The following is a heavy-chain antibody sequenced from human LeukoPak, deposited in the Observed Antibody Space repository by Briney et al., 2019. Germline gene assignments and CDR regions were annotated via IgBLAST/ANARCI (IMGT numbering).Heavy chain of an antibody. CDR1: GGSISSYY. D-gene: IGHD3-3*01. V-gene: IGHV4-59*01. CDR2: IYYSGST. J-gene: IGHJ4*02. CDR3: ARVGTYYGFWSGIREYYFDY. Sequence: SETLSLTCTVSGGSISSYYWSWIRQPPGKGLEWIGYIYYSGSTNYNPSLKSRVTISVDTSKNQFSLKLSSVTAADTAVYYCARVGTYYGFWSGIREYYFDYWGQGTLVTVSS.